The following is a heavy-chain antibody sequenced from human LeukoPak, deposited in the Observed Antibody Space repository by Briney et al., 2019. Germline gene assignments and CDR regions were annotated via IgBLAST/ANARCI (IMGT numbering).Heavy chain of an antibody. CDR3: ARGPGSGTYWAFDY. CDR1: GGSISSYN. CDR2: IYCSGTT. D-gene: IGHD1-26*01. Sequence: SETLSLTCTVSGGSISSYNWSWIRQPPGKGLEWIGYIYCSGTTSYNPSLKSRVTISVDTSKNQFSLKLSSVTAGDTAVYYCARGPGSGTYWAFDYWGQGTLVTVSS. V-gene: IGHV4-59*01. J-gene: IGHJ4*02.